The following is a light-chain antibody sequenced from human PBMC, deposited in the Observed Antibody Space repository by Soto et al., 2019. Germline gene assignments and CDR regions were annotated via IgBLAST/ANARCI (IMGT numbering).Light chain of an antibody. J-gene: IGLJ1*01. CDR3: SSYTTTDTYV. CDR2: DVS. V-gene: IGLV2-14*01. CDR1: SSDVGGYNY. Sequence: QSALTQPASVSGSPGQSITISCTGTSSDVGGYNYVSWFQQYPGTAPKLMIYDVSTRPSGVSNRFSGSKSGNTASLTISGLQAEDEADYYCSSYTTTDTYVFGTGTKVTVL.